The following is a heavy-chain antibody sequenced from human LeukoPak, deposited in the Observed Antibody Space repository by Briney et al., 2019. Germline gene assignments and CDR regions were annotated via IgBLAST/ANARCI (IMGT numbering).Heavy chain of an antibody. Sequence: SETLSLTCTVSCSFISCYYWCWLRKPAGKRQELIGRIYTSGSTNYNPSLKSRVTMSVETSKNQFSLKLSSVTAADTAVYYCASGIVPAADYWGQGTLVTVSS. J-gene: IGHJ4*02. CDR1: CSFISCYY. D-gene: IGHD2-2*01. CDR2: IYTSGST. CDR3: ASGIVPAADY. V-gene: IGHV4-4*07.